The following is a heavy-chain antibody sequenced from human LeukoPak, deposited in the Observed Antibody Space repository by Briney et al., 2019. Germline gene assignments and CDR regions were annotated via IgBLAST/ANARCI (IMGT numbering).Heavy chain of an antibody. Sequence: ASVKVSCKASGYTFTGYYMHWVRQAPGQGLEWMAWINPNSGGTNYAQKFQGRVTMTRDTSISTAYMELSRLRSDDTAVYYCARDLVATSTYYYYYMDVWGKGTTVTISS. CDR2: INPNSGGT. CDR1: GYTFTGYY. V-gene: IGHV1-2*02. CDR3: ARDLVATSTYYYYYMDV. D-gene: IGHD5-12*01. J-gene: IGHJ6*03.